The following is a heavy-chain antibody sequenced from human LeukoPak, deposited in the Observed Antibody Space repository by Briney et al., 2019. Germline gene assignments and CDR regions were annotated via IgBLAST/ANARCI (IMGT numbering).Heavy chain of an antibody. V-gene: IGHV3-23*01. J-gene: IGHJ4*02. CDR1: GFTFSTYA. Sequence: GGSLRLSCAASGFTFSTYAMSWVRQAPGKGLEWVSTISDGGSRTYYADSVKGRLTISRDNSKNTLYLQINSLRAEDTALYYCAKIAYYHFDYWGQGTLVTVSS. CDR3: AKIAYYHFDY. CDR2: ISDGGSRT. D-gene: IGHD4/OR15-4a*01.